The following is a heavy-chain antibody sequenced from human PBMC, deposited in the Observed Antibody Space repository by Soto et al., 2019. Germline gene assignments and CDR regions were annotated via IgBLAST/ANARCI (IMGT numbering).Heavy chain of an antibody. CDR1: GYSLNELS. V-gene: IGHV1-24*01. CDR2: FDPEDGEI. J-gene: IGHJ4*02. D-gene: IGHD3-16*01. Sequence: QVHLVQSGAEVKKPGASVKVSCKVSGYSLNELSIHWVRQAPGKGLEWMGGFDPEDGEIVYAQKFQGRVTMTEDTSTDTANMDLRSLRSEDTAVYYCATGGPAGDVDNWGQGTLVTGSS. CDR3: ATGGPAGDVDN.